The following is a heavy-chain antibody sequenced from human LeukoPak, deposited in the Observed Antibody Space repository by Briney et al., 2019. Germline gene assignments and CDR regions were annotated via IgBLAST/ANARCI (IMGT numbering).Heavy chain of an antibody. V-gene: IGHV4-39*01. CDR3: ARGYSYVVYYFDY. J-gene: IGHJ4*02. CDR2: IYYSGST. Sequence: PSETLSLTCTVSGGSISSSSYYWGWIRQPPGKGLEWIGSIYYSGSTYYNPSLKSRVTISVDTSKNQFSLKLSSVTAADTAVYYCARGYSYVVYYFDYWGQGTLVTVSS. CDR1: GGSISSSSYY. D-gene: IGHD5-18*01.